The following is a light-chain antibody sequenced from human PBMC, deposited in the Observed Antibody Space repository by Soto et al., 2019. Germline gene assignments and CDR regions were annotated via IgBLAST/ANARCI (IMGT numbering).Light chain of an antibody. J-gene: IGKJ1*01. CDR1: QSISSY. V-gene: IGKV1-39*01. CDR2: AAS. CDR3: QQSNSITWT. Sequence: DIQMTQSPSSVSASVGDRVSITCRASQSISSYLNWYQQKPGKAPKVLIYAASSLQSGVPSRFSGSGSETDFTLTISSLQPEDFATYSCQQSNSITWTFGQGTKVDI.